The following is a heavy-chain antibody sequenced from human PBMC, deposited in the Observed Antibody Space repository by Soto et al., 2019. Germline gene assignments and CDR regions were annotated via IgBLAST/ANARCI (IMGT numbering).Heavy chain of an antibody. CDR3: ARNWGYYYYYGMDV. CDR2: ISSSSSYI. V-gene: IGHV3-21*01. CDR1: GFTFSSYS. J-gene: IGHJ6*02. D-gene: IGHD7-27*01. Sequence: EVQLVESGGGLVKPGGSLRLSCAASGFTFSSYSMNWVRQAPGKGLEWVSSISSSSSYIYYAESVKGRFTISRDTAKNSLYLQLHSLRAEDTAVYYCARNWGYYYYYGMDVWGQGTTVTVSS.